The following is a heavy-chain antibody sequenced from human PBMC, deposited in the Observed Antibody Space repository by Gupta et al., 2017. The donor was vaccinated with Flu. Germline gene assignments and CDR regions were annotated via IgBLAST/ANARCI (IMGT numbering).Heavy chain of an antibody. D-gene: IGHD4-17*01. Sequence: QVQLVESGGGVVQLGRSLRLSCAASGFTFKSYGMHWVRQAPGKGLEWVALIADDGSKKLYEDSVKGRFTISRDNSTLHLQMNSLRAEDTAVYDGARSAFYDDSVLPEYFGMDVWGRGTTVTVSS. CDR1: GFTFKSYG. CDR2: IADDGSKK. V-gene: IGHV3-33*01. CDR3: ARSAFYDDSVLPEYFGMDV. J-gene: IGHJ6*02.